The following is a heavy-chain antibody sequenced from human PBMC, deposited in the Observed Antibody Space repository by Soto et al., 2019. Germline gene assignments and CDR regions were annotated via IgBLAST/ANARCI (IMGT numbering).Heavy chain of an antibody. V-gene: IGHV4-34*01. CDR3: ARHPYDSSGSQIGWFDP. CDR1: GGTFRGYY. Sequence: PSETLSLTCAVYGGTFRGYYWSWIRQPPGKGLEWIGEINHSGSTNYSPSFQGHVTISADKSISTAYLQWSSLKASDTAMYYCARHPYDSSGSQIGWFDPWGQGTLVTVSS. J-gene: IGHJ5*02. CDR2: INHSGST. D-gene: IGHD3-22*01.